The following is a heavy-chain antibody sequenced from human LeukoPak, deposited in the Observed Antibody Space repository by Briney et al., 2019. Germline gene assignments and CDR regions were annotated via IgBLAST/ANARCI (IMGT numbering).Heavy chain of an antibody. V-gene: IGHV4-61*02. CDR2: NYTSGST. CDR3: ARGAEKYSGYDWGGHAFDI. J-gene: IGHJ3*02. CDR1: LGSISSGRYY. Sequence: SQTLSLTCTVSLGSISSGRYYWSWIRHPAGEGLEWMGRNYTSGSTNYNPSLKSRVTISVDTSKNQFSLKLSSVTAADTAVYYCARGAEKYSGYDWGGHAFDIWGQGTMVTVSS. D-gene: IGHD5-12*01.